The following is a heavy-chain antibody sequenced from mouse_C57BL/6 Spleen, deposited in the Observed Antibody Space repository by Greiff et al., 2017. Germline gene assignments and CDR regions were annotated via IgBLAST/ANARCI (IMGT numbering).Heavy chain of an antibody. CDR2: IDPSDSYT. V-gene: IGHV1-59*01. J-gene: IGHJ2*01. CDR1: GYTFTSYW. Sequence: VQLQQPGAELVRPGTSVKLSCKASGYTFTSYWMHWVKQRPGQGLEWIGVIDPSDSYTNYNQKFKGKATLTVDTSSSTAYMQLSSLTSEDSAVYYCARKGRSNPGGYFDYWGQGTTLTVSS. CDR3: ARKGRSNPGGYFDY. D-gene: IGHD1-1*01.